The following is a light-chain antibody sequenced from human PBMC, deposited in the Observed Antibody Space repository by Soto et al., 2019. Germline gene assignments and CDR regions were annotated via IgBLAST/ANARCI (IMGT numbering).Light chain of an antibody. CDR3: QHHDNLPRFY. J-gene: IGKJ3*01. CDR1: QDISNL. V-gene: IGKV1-33*01. CDR2: DAS. Sequence: DIQMTQSPSSLSASVGDRVTITCQASQDISNLLNWYQQKPGKAPELLIYDASNLETGVPSRFSGSGSGTDLTFTISSLQPEDVATYYCQHHDNLPRFYFGPGTKVDLK.